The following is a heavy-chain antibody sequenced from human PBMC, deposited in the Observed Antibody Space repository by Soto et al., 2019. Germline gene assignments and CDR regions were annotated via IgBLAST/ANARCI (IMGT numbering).Heavy chain of an antibody. D-gene: IGHD1-26*01. CDR2: IIPISGTT. CDR1: GDVFRSYG. J-gene: IGHJ6*02. Sequence: SVKVSCKASGDVFRSYGINWVRQAPGQGLEWMGGIIPISGTTNYAQKFQGRVAITADESTDTVYMELRRLRSEDTAVYYCAKEVGWELPTYYYYGMDVWGQGTTVTVSS. CDR3: AKEVGWELPTYYYYGMDV. V-gene: IGHV1-69*13.